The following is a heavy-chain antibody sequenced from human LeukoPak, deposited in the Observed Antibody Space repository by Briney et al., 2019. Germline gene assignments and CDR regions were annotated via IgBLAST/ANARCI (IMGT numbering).Heavy chain of an antibody. V-gene: IGHV1-46*01. J-gene: IGHJ4*02. D-gene: IGHD3-22*01. CDR2: IHPSGGST. CDR3: ARDLNGYYYDSSGRKGFDY. CDR1: GYTFTNYY. Sequence: RASVKVSCKAYGYTFTNYYMHWVRQAPGQGLEWMGIIHPSGGSTTSAQKFQGRVTITADESTSTAYMELSSLRSEDTAVYYCARDLNGYYYDSSGRKGFDYWGQGTLVTVSS.